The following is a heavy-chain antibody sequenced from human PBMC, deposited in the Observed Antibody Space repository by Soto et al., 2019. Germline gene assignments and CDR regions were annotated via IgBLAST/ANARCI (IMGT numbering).Heavy chain of an antibody. CDR3: ARVGANCGGGSCYLDP. Sequence: GGSLRLSCAASGFTFSSYSMNWVRQAPGKGLEWVSSISSSSSYIYYADSVKGRFTISRDNAKNSLYLQMNSLRAEDTAVYYCARVGANCGGGSCYLDPWGQGTLVTVSS. J-gene: IGHJ5*02. CDR2: ISSSSSYI. D-gene: IGHD2-15*01. V-gene: IGHV3-21*01. CDR1: GFTFSSYS.